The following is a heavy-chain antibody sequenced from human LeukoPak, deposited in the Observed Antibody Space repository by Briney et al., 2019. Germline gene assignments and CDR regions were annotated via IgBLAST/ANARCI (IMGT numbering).Heavy chain of an antibody. CDR1: GGSFSGYY. V-gene: IGHV4-34*01. J-gene: IGHJ4*02. Sequence: SETLSLTCAVYGGSFSGYYWSWIRQPPGKGLEWIGEINHSGSTNYNPSLKSRVTISVDTSKNQFSLKLSSVTAADTAVYYCARSPVLRYFDWLHPFDYWGQGTLVTVSS. CDR3: ARSPVLRYFDWLHPFDY. D-gene: IGHD3-9*01. CDR2: INHSGST.